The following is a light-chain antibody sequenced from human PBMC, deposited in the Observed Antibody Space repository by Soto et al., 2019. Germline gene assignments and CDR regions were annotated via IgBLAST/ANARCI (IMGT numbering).Light chain of an antibody. CDR2: GNN. Sequence: QSFLTQPPSVSGAPGQRGTISCIGGTANIGGAYNVDWYQQLPGTAPKLLIYGNNNRPSGVPARFSRSKSSTSASPAIAGLQAEDEGDYYCQSYDSSLSGYVFGTGTKVTVL. CDR1: TANIGGAYN. CDR3: QSYDSSLSGYV. V-gene: IGLV1-40*01. J-gene: IGLJ1*01.